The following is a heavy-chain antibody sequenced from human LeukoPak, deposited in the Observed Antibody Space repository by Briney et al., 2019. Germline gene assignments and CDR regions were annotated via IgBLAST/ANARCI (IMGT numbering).Heavy chain of an antibody. V-gene: IGHV3-23*01. Sequence: GGSLRPSCAASGFIFSSYAMSWVRQAPGKGLEWVSAISGSGGSTYYADSVKGRFTISRDNSKNTLYLQMNSLRAEDTAVYYCAKDPGLESSGSSYMDVWGKGTTVTVSS. CDR3: AKDPGLESSGSSYMDV. D-gene: IGHD3-10*01. J-gene: IGHJ6*03. CDR2: ISGSGGST. CDR1: GFIFSSYA.